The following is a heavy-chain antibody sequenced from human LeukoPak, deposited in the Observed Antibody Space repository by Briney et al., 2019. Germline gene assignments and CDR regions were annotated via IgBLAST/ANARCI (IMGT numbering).Heavy chain of an antibody. Sequence: SETLSLTCTVSGGSISSSSYYWGWIRQPPGKGLEWIGSIYHSGSTYYNPSLKSRVTISVDTSKNQFSLKLSSVTAADTAVYYCARHSPSDAFDIWGQGTMVTVSS. CDR1: GGSISSSSYY. V-gene: IGHV4-39*01. J-gene: IGHJ3*02. CDR2: IYHSGST. CDR3: ARHSPSDAFDI.